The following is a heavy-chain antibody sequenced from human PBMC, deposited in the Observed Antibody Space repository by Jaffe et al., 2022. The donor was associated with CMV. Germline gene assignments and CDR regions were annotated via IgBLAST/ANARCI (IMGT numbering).Heavy chain of an antibody. CDR3: ARGRCGGDCYSDGDRKITYFHMDA. CDR1: GDPFSGYY. J-gene: IGHJ6*03. D-gene: IGHD2-21*02. CDR2: VYYNGRT. V-gene: IGHV4-59*08. Sequence: QGRLQESGPGLVKPSETLSLTCTVSGDPFSGYYWSWIRQSPGKGLEWIGNVYYNGRTYYNPPLKSRITISTDTSKNLISLRLRSVTAADTALYYCARGRCGGDCYSDGDRKITYFHMDAWGKGTTVTVSS.